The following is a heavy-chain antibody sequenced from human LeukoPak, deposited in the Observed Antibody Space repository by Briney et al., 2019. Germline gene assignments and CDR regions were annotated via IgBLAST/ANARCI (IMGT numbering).Heavy chain of an antibody. Sequence: GESLTLSCKGSGYSFTSYWIGWVRQMPGKGLEWMGIIYPGDSDTRYSPSFQGQVTISADKSISTAYLQWSSLKASDTAMYYCARQPGAYCGGDCYRDYWGQGTLVTVSS. CDR3: ARQPGAYCGGDCYRDY. V-gene: IGHV5-51*01. D-gene: IGHD2-21*01. J-gene: IGHJ4*02. CDR2: IYPGDSDT. CDR1: GYSFTSYW.